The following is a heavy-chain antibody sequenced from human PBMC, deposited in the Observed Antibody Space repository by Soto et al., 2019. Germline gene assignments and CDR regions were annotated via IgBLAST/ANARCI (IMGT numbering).Heavy chain of an antibody. Sequence: QVQLVQSGAEVKKPGASVKLSCKASGYTFTSYGISWVRQAPGQGLEWMGWISAYNGNTNYAQTLQGRGTMTTDTATSTAYMELRSLRAYDTAVYYCARDSLAAYDSLTGYAIRYWVQGALVTVSS. CDR1: GYTFTSYG. CDR2: ISAYNGNT. J-gene: IGHJ4*02. V-gene: IGHV1-18*01. CDR3: ARDSLAAYDSLTGYAIRY. D-gene: IGHD3-9*01.